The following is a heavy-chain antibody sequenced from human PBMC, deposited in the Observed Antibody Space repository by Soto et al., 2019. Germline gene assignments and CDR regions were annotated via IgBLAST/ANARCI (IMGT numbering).Heavy chain of an antibody. J-gene: IGHJ4*01. CDR3: ASLIYDSSNFYGDDY. V-gene: IGHV3-73*01. CDR2: SRSKANNYAT. D-gene: IGHD3-22*01. Sequence: PGGSLRLSCAASGFTFSGSSMHWVRQASGKGLEWVARSRSKANNYATTYAASVKGRFTISRDESKNTTYLQMNSLKTEDTAIYYCASLIYDSSNFYGDDYWVHGTLFTDPS. CDR1: GFTFSGSS.